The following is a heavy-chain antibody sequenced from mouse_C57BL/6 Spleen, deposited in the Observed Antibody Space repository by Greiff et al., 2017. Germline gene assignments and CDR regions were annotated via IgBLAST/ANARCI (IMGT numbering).Heavy chain of an antibody. Sequence: VQLQQSGPVLVKPGASVKMSCKASGYTFTDYYMNWVKQSHGKSLEWIGVINPYNGGTSYNQKFKGKATLTVDKSSSTAYMELNSLTSEDSAVYYCARARSHFDYWGQGTTRTVSS. V-gene: IGHV1-19*01. J-gene: IGHJ2*01. CDR2: INPYNGGT. CDR1: GYTFTDYY. CDR3: ARARSHFDY.